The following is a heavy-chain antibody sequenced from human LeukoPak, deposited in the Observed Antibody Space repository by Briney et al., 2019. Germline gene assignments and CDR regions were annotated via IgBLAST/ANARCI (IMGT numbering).Heavy chain of an antibody. V-gene: IGHV4-38-2*01. CDR3: ARGGAGPDY. CDR1: GYSISSGYH. J-gene: IGHJ4*02. D-gene: IGHD3-10*01. CDR2: ISHSGST. Sequence: SETLSLTCAVSGYSISSGYHWGWIRQPPGKGLEWIGSISHSGSTYHNPSLKSRVTISVDTSKNQFSLKLSSVTAADTAVYYCARGGAGPDYWGQGTLVTVSS.